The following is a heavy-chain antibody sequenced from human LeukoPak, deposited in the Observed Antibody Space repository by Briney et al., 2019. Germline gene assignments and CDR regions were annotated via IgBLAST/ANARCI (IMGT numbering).Heavy chain of an antibody. CDR3: ATDLGLTMIRGVIVH. V-gene: IGHV3-15*01. J-gene: IGHJ5*02. D-gene: IGHD3-10*01. Sequence: GGSLRLSCAASGFTFTNAWMTWVRHAPGKGLEWVGRIKSKGDGETTDYAAPVKGRFTMSRDDSKATLYLQMNSLKAEDTAVYYCATDLGLTMIRGVIVHWGQGALVTVSS. CDR2: IKSKGDGETT. CDR1: GFTFTNAW.